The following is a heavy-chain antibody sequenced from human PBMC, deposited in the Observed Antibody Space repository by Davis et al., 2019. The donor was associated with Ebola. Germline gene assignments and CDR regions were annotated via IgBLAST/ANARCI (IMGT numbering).Heavy chain of an antibody. Sequence: SETLSLTCSVAGGSISSGGYYWNWIRQHPGEGLEWIGIIYYSGTTHYNPSLKSRVIISRDTSKNQFSLKLSSVTAADTAVYYCASGDGRGNSYDMDVWGQGTTVTVSS. CDR2: IYYSGTT. CDR3: ASGDGRGNSYDMDV. J-gene: IGHJ6*02. CDR1: GGSISSGGYY. D-gene: IGHD4-23*01. V-gene: IGHV4-31*03.